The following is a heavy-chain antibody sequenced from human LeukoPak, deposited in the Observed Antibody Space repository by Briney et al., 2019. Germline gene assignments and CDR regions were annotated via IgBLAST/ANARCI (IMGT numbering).Heavy chain of an antibody. Sequence: SETLSLTCAVYGGSFSGYYWSCIRQPPGKGLEWIGEINHRGSTNYNPSLKSRVTISLDTSKNQFSLKLSSVTAAATDVYYCARVDPYDSSGYYLYAGAFDIWGQGTMVSVSS. CDR2: INHRGST. J-gene: IGHJ3*02. CDR1: GGSFSGYY. V-gene: IGHV4-34*01. CDR3: ARVDPYDSSGYYLYAGAFDI. D-gene: IGHD3-22*01.